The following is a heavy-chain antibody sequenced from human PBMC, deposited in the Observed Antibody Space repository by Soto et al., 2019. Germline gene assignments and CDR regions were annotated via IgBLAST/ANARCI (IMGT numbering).Heavy chain of an antibody. Sequence: SQTLSLTCAISGDSVSSNSAAWNWIRQSPSRGLEWLGRTYYRSKWNNDYAESEKSRININPDTSKNQFSLQLNSVTPEDTAVYYCARGLYCSSTSCYFDYWGQGTLVTVSS. CDR3: ARGLYCSSTSCYFDY. CDR2: TYYRSKWNN. D-gene: IGHD2-2*01. J-gene: IGHJ4*02. CDR1: GDSVSSNSAA. V-gene: IGHV6-1*01.